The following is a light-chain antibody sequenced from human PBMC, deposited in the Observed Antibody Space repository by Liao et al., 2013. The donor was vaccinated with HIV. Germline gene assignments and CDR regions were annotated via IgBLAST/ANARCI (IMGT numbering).Light chain of an antibody. J-gene: IGLJ3*02. V-gene: IGLV3-1*01. Sequence: SFELTQPPSVAVSPGQTATITCSGHKLGDKYVFWYQQKSGQSPVLVIYQDTKRPSGIPERFSGSNSGNTATLTISGTQAMDEADYYCQAWDSSTVVFGGGTKLTVL. CDR2: QDT. CDR3: QAWDSSTVV. CDR1: KLGDKY.